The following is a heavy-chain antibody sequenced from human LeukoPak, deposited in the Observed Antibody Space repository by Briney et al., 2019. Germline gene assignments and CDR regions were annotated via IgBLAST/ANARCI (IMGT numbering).Heavy chain of an antibody. CDR1: DGSITTYY. D-gene: IGHD5-18*01. J-gene: IGHJ4*02. CDR3: ATPQCNDGYCHFNY. CDR2: IYYSGDT. V-gene: IGHV4-59*01. Sequence: PSETLSLTCSVSDGSITTYYWTWIRQPPGKGLEWIGYIYYSGDTKYNPSLKSRVTISVDTSKSQFSLKLSSVTAADTAVYYCATPQCNDGYCHFNYWGQGTPVAVSS.